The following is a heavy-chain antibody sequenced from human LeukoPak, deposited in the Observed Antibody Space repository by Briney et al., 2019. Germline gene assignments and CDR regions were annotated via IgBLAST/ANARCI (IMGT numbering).Heavy chain of an antibody. V-gene: IGHV3-53*01. CDR2: IYGGGST. D-gene: IGHD3-16*02. Sequence: GGSLRLSCAASGFTVSSNYMSWVRQAPGKGLEWVSVIYGGGSTYYADSVKGRFTIPRDNSKNTLYLQMNSLRAEDTAVYYCARKSAGYHFDYWGQGTLVTVSS. CDR3: ARKSAGYHFDY. J-gene: IGHJ4*02. CDR1: GFTVSSNY.